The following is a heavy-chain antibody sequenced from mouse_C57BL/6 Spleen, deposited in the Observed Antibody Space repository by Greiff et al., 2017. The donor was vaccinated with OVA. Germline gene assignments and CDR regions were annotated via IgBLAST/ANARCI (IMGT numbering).Heavy chain of an antibody. CDR2: IDPSDSYT. CDR3: ARGGYLFDY. Sequence: QVQLQQPGAELVRPGTSVKLSCKASGYTFTSYWMHWVKQRPGQGLEWIGVIDPSDSYTNYNQKFKGKATLTVDTSSSTAYMQLSSLTSEDSAVYYCARGGYLFDYWGQGTTRTVSS. J-gene: IGHJ2*01. CDR1: GYTFTSYW. D-gene: IGHD2-2*01. V-gene: IGHV1-59*01.